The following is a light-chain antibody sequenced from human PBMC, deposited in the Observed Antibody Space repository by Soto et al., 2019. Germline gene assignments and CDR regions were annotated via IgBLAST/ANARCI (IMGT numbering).Light chain of an antibody. CDR1: RSISDW. J-gene: IGKJ1*01. CDR3: QQYNSYSQT. V-gene: IGKV1-5*01. CDR2: DAS. Sequence: DIQMTQSPSSLSPSVGDRVTITCRASRSISDWLAWHQQKPGKAPELLIFDASNLKSGVSSRFSGSGSGTEFTLTISRLQPDDVATYYCQQYNSYSQTFGQGTKVDIK.